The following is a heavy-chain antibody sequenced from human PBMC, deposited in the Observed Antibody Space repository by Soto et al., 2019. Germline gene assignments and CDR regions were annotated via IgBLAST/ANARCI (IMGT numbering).Heavy chain of an antibody. CDR3: AKDAGPGSWFDP. J-gene: IGHJ5*02. CDR1: GFTFSSYG. Sequence: QPGGSLRLSCAASGFTFSSYGMHWVRQAPGKGLEWVAVISYDGSNKYYADSVKGRFTISRDNSKNTLYLQMNSLRAEDTAVYYCAKDAGPGSWFDPWGQGTLVTVSS. V-gene: IGHV3-30*18. D-gene: IGHD6-13*01. CDR2: ISYDGSNK.